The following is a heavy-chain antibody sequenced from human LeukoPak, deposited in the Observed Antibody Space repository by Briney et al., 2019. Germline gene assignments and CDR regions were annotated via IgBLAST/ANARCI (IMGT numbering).Heavy chain of an antibody. V-gene: IGHV4-61*02. CDR3: ARDWETRVAVAGINYSYYYMDV. CDR1: GGSISSGTYY. D-gene: IGHD6-19*01. CDR2: LYTSGST. J-gene: IGHJ6*03. Sequence: SQTLSLTCSVSGGSISSGTYYWSWIRQPAGKGLEWIGRLYTSGSTKYNPSLKGRVTISLDTSKNQFSLKLRSVTAADTAVYYCARDWETRVAVAGINYSYYYMDVWGKGTTVTVSS.